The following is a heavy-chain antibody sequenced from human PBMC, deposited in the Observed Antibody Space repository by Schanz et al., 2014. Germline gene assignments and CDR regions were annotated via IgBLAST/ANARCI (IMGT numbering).Heavy chain of an antibody. CDR1: GFIFSNYG. CDR2: IRFDASAK. J-gene: IGHJ2*01. V-gene: IGHV3-30*02. Sequence: VQLEESGGGVVQRGGSLRLSCAASGFIFSNYGMHWVRQAPGKGLEWVAYIRFDASAKYYADSVRGRFTISRDNAKNSLYLQMNSLRDDDTAIYYCARGQSSGFSYAEMAFDLWGRGTRVSVSS. D-gene: IGHD3-22*01. CDR3: ARGQSSGFSYAEMAFDL.